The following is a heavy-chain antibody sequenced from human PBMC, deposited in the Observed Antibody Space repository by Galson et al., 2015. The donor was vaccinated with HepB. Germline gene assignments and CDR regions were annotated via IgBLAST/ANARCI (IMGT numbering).Heavy chain of an antibody. D-gene: IGHD2-21*01. Sequence: SLRLSCAASGFTFSSYAMHWVRQAPGKGLEWVAVISYDGSNKYYADSVKGRFTISRDNSKNTLYLQMNSLRAEDTAVYYCARDPHSVVPSDYWGQGTLVTVSS. V-gene: IGHV3-30*04. J-gene: IGHJ4*02. CDR3: ARDPHSVVPSDY. CDR2: ISYDGSNK. CDR1: GFTFSSYA.